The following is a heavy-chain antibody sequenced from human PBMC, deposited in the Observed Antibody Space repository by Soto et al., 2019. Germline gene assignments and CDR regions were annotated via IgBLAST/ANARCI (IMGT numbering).Heavy chain of an antibody. D-gene: IGHD6-6*01. Sequence: QVQLQESGPGLVKPSQTLSLTCTVSGGSISSGGYYWTWIRQHPGKGLEWIGYNYYSGITYYNPSLRRRVTTSLDPSKNQVSLKLSSVTAADTAVYYCARGSSIAGLYYGMDVWGQGTTVTVSS. CDR1: GGSISSGGYY. CDR3: ARGSSIAGLYYGMDV. CDR2: NYYSGIT. J-gene: IGHJ6*02. V-gene: IGHV4-31*03.